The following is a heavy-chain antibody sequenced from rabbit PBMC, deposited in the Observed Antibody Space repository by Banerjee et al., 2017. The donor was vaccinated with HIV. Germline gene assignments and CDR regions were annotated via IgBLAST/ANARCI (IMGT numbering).Heavy chain of an antibody. D-gene: IGHD1-1*01. Sequence: QSLEESGGGLVQPEGSLTLTCKASGFSFSSGYDMCWVRQAPGKGLEWIACIWTGSSGTTYYPSWVNGRFTISKTSSTVDLKMTSLTAADTATYFCARDLGTRRDLWGPGTLVTVS. J-gene: IGHJ4*01. CDR1: GFSFSSGYD. CDR3: ARDLGTRRDL. V-gene: IGHV1S40*01. CDR2: IWTGSSGTT.